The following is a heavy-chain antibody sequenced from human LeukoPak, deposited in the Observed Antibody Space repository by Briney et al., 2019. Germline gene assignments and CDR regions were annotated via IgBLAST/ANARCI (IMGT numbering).Heavy chain of an antibody. J-gene: IGHJ4*02. CDR3: AGGRFSSSQALDY. CDR1: GFTFSSYA. D-gene: IGHD6-13*01. V-gene: IGHV3-23*01. Sequence: GGSLRLSCAASGFTFSSYAMSWVRQAPGKGLEWVSAISGSGGSTYYADSVKGRFTISRDNSKNTLYLHMNSLRAEDTALYYCAGGRFSSSQALDYWGQGTLVTVSS. CDR2: ISGSGGST.